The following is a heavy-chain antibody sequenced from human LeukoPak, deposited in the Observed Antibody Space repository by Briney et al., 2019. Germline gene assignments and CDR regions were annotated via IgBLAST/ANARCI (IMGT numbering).Heavy chain of an antibody. CDR1: GGSISTYY. Sequence: PSETLSLTCTVSGGSISTYYWSWIRQPAGKGLEWIGRIYTSGNTNYNPSLKSRVTISVDMSKNQLSLKLSSVTAADTAVYYCARAMGAGCSGGSCYPGTFDYWGQGTQVTVSS. CDR2: IYTSGNT. CDR3: ARAMGAGCSGGSCYPGTFDY. D-gene: IGHD2-15*01. V-gene: IGHV4-4*07. J-gene: IGHJ4*02.